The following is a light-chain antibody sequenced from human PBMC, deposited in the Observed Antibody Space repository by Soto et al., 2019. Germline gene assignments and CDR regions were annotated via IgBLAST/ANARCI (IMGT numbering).Light chain of an antibody. V-gene: IGKV3-20*01. Sequence: EIVLTQSPATLSLSPGERATLSCRASQSVSSYLAWYQQKPGQAPRLLIYGASTRATGIPDRFSGSGSGTDFTLTISRPEPEDFAVYYCQQYGSSPRTFGQGTKVDI. CDR1: QSVSSY. CDR3: QQYGSSPRT. CDR2: GAS. J-gene: IGKJ1*01.